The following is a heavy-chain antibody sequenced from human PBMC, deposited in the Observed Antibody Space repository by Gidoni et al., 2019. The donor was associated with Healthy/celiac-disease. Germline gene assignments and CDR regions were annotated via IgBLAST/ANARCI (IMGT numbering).Heavy chain of an antibody. CDR3: ISDEWLSR. V-gene: IGHV3-49*04. D-gene: IGHD3-3*01. J-gene: IGHJ4*02. CDR2: SRRKASGGTT. CDR1: GFTFGAYA. Sequence: EVQLVEFGGGLVQPGRLRRVSCTTSGFTFGAYAMSWVRQAPGKWLGWVGLSRRKASGGTTDYAASVKGRFTISRDDSKSIAYLQVNSLEAEDTAVYFCISDEWLSRWGQGTPVTVSS.